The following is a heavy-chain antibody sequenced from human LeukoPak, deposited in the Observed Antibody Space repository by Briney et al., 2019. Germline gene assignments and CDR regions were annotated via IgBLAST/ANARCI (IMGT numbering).Heavy chain of an antibody. CDR1: GGSISSGDYY. Sequence: PSQTLSLTCTVSGGSISSGDYYSRWIRHSPGTGLGWLGHIYYRGSTYYNPSLKSRVSISIDTPKTQFSLKLNSVTAADTAVYYCARGRGYYYDSNGPYYFDYWGQGTLVTVSS. J-gene: IGHJ4*02. CDR2: IYYRGST. CDR3: ARGRGYYYDSNGPYYFDY. D-gene: IGHD3-22*01. V-gene: IGHV4-30-4*01.